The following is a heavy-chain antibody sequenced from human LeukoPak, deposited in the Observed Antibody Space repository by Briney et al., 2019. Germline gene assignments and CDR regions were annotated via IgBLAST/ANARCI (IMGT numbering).Heavy chain of an antibody. J-gene: IGHJ4*02. CDR1: GFTFDDYA. CDR3: AKDFGQQLSFGYFDY. CDR2: ISWNSGSI. Sequence: GGSLRLSCAASGFTFDDYAMHWVRQAPGKGLEWVSGISWNSGSIGYADSVKGRFTISRDNAKNSLYLQMNSLRAEDTALYYCAKDFGQQLSFGYFDYWGQGTLVTVSS. D-gene: IGHD6-13*01. V-gene: IGHV3-9*01.